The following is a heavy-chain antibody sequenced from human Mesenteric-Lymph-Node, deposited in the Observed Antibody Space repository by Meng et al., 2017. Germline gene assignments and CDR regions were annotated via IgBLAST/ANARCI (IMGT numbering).Heavy chain of an antibody. CDR2: INHSGST. CDR1: GGSFSGYY. J-gene: IGHJ5*02. CDR3: ARGTGVGYIVATIPNWFDP. V-gene: IGHV4-34*01. Sequence: GSLRLSCAVYGGSFSGYYWSWIRQPPGKGLEWIGEINHSGSTNYNPSLKSRVTISVDTSKNQFSLKLSSVTAADTAVYYCARGTGVGYIVATIPNWFDPWGQGTLVTVSS. D-gene: IGHD5-12*01.